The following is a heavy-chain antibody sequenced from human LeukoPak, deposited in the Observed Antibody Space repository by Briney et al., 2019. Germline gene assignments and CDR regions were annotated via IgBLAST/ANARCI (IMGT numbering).Heavy chain of an antibody. CDR2: IYHSGST. J-gene: IGHJ4*02. CDR1: GCSISSGYF. V-gene: IGHV4-38-2*01. CDR3: ARQYREVLYFDY. D-gene: IGHD6-6*01. Sequence: TETLSLTCAVSGCSISSGYFWGWIRQPPGKGLEWIGSIYHSGSTYYNPSLKSRVTISIDTSKNQFSLKLSSVTAADTAVYYCARQYREVLYFDYWGQGTLVTVSS.